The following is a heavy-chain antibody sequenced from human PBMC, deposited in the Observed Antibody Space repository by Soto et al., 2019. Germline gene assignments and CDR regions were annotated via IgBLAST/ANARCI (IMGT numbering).Heavy chain of an antibody. J-gene: IGHJ6*02. CDR3: AKDVRITIFGVAREGLWGMDV. CDR1: GFTFSSYA. Sequence: VGSLRLSCAASGFTFSSYAMSWVRQAPGKGLEWVSAISGSGGSTYYADSVKGRFTISRDNSKDTLYLQMNSLRAEDTAVYYCAKDVRITIFGVAREGLWGMDVWGQGTTVAVYS. CDR2: ISGSGGST. D-gene: IGHD3-3*01. V-gene: IGHV3-23*01.